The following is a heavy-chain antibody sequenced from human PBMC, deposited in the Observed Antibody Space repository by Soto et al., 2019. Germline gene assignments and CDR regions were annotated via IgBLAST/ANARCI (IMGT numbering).Heavy chain of an antibody. CDR2: IDPSDSYT. J-gene: IGHJ5*01. V-gene: IGHV5-10-1*01. CDR1: GYNFTAFW. Sequence: GESLKISCKASGYNFTAFWIHWVRQMPGKGLEWLGKIDPSDSYTNYSPSFEGHVTISTDNSITTAYLQWSSLRASDTALYFCARVHKNWFDSWAQGTMVTVS. CDR3: ARVHKNWFDS.